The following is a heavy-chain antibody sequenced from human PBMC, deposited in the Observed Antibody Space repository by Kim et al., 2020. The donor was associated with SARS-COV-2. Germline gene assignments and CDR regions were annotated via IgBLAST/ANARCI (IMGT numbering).Heavy chain of an antibody. CDR3: TTTRPRTGGDYSYYYYYGMDV. Sequence: GGSLRLSCAASGFTFSNAWMSWFRQAPGKGLEWVGRIKSKTDGGTTDYAAPVKGRFTISRDDSKNTLYLQMNSLKTEDTAVYYCTTTRPRTGGDYSYYYYYGMDVWGQGTTVTVSS. CDR1: GFTFSNAW. CDR2: IKSKTDGGTT. D-gene: IGHD4-17*01. J-gene: IGHJ6*02. V-gene: IGHV3-15*01.